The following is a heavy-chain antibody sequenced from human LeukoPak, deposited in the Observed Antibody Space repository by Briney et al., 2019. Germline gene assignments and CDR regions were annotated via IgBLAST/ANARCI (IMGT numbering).Heavy chain of an antibody. CDR1: GYTFTGYY. V-gene: IGHV1-2*02. J-gene: IGHJ4*02. CDR2: INPNSGGT. CDR3: ARDCPVVPAAIYLYYFDY. D-gene: IGHD2-2*02. Sequence: ASVKVSCKASGYTFTGYYMHWVRQAPGQGLEWMGWINPNSGGTNYAQKFQGRVTMTRDTSISTAYMELSRLRSDDTAVYYCARDCPVVPAAIYLYYFDYWGQGTLVTVSS.